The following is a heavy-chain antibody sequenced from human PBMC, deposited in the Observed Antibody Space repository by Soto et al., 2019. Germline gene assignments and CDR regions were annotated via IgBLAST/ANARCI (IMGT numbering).Heavy chain of an antibody. Sequence: EVQLVQSGGGLVKPGGSLRLSCEASGFSFSHAWMNWVRQAPGKGLEWVGRIRSKTDGGTTGFTAPVEGRFTISRDDSKNMLYLQMNSLKTEDTAVYYCTDGMAIWGQGNTVIVSS. V-gene: IGHV3-15*07. CDR3: TDGMAI. CDR2: IRSKTDGGTT. J-gene: IGHJ6*02. CDR1: GFSFSHAW.